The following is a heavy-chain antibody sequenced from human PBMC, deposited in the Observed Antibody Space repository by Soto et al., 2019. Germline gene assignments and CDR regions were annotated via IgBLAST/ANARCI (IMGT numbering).Heavy chain of an antibody. D-gene: IGHD2-2*01. CDR3: AASMRVRLASPRGTGL. J-gene: IGHJ2*01. CDR1: GFTFTISA. V-gene: IGHV1-58*02. CDR2: IVVGSGNT. Sequence: SVKVSCKASGFTFTISAMQWVRQARGERLEWIGWIVVGSGNTNYAQKFQERVTITRDMSTSTAYMELSSLRSEYTAVYYCAASMRVRLASPRGTGLWGR.